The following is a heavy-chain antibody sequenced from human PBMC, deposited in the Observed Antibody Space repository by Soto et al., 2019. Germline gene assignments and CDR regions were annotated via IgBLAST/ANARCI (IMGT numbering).Heavy chain of an antibody. D-gene: IGHD6-13*01. CDR2: IYWNDDK. CDR3: AHTIADQSLRYYFDY. J-gene: IGHJ4*02. CDR1: GFSLSTSEVG. Sequence: SGPTRVNPTQTLTLTCTFSGFSLSTSEVGVGWIRQPPGKALEWLALIYWNDDKRYSPSLKSRLTITKDTSKNQVVLTMTNMDPVDTATYYCAHTIADQSLRYYFDYWGQGTLVTVSS. V-gene: IGHV2-5*01.